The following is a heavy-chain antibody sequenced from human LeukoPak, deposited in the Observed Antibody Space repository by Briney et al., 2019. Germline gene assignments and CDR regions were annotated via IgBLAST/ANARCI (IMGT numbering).Heavy chain of an antibody. Sequence: SVKVSCKPSGGTFSSYAISWVRQAPGQGLEWMGGIIPIFGTADYAQKFQGRVTITTDESTSTAYMELSSLRSEDTAVYYCAKTTVVTQAFDYWGQGTLVTVSS. D-gene: IGHD4-23*01. V-gene: IGHV1-69*05. CDR2: IIPIFGTA. CDR3: AKTTVVTQAFDY. J-gene: IGHJ4*02. CDR1: GGTFSSYA.